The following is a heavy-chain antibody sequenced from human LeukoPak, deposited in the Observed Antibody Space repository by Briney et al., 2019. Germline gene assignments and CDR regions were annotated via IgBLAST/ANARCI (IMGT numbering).Heavy chain of an antibody. CDR1: GFTFSSYG. J-gene: IGHJ6*02. D-gene: IGHD7-27*01. CDR2: IWYDGSNK. CDR3: ARDGDKLGLSYYYYYGMDV. Sequence: GGSLRLSCAASGFTFSSYGMHWVRQAPGKGLEWVAVIWYDGSNKYYADSVKGRFTISRDNSKNTLYLQMNSLRAEDTAVYYCARDGDKLGLSYYYYYGMDVWGQGTTVTVYS. V-gene: IGHV3-33*01.